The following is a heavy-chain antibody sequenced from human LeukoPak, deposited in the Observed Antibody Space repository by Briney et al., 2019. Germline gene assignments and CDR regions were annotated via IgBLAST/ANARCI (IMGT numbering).Heavy chain of an antibody. V-gene: IGHV3-23*01. Sequence: GGSLRLSCAASGFIFSSYAMTWVRQAPGRGLEWLSTISGSGTTTYYVDSVKGRFTVSRDNSKNTLYLQMNSLRAEDTAVYYCARETYGYWDYWGQGTLVTVSS. D-gene: IGHD4-17*01. CDR3: ARETYGYWDY. CDR2: ISGSGTTT. J-gene: IGHJ4*02. CDR1: GFIFSSYA.